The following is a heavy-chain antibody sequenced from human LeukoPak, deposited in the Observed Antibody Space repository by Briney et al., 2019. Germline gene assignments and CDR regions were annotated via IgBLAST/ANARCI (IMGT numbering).Heavy chain of an antibody. D-gene: IGHD2-15*01. Sequence: GGSLRLSCTVSGFTVSSNSWSWVRQAPGKGLEWVSFIYSGGNTHYSDSVKGRFTISRDNSKNTLYLQMNSLRAEDAAIYYCARRAGEYSHPYDYWGQGTLVTVSS. CDR2: IYSGGNT. CDR1: GFTVSSNS. J-gene: IGHJ4*02. V-gene: IGHV3-53*01. CDR3: ARRAGEYSHPYDY.